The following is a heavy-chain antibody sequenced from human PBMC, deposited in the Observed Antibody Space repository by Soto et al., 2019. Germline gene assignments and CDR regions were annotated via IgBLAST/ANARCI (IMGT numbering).Heavy chain of an antibody. CDR3: AKDKVLRFLEWLLYLDY. V-gene: IGHV3-30*18. CDR2: ISYDGSNK. Sequence: GGSRRLSWAASGFTFSSYVMHWVRQAPGKGLEWVAVISYDGSNKYYADSVKGRFTISRDNSKNTLYLQMNSLRAEDTAVYYCAKDKVLRFLEWLLYLDYWGQGPLVTVSS. D-gene: IGHD3-3*01. J-gene: IGHJ4*02. CDR1: GFTFSSYV.